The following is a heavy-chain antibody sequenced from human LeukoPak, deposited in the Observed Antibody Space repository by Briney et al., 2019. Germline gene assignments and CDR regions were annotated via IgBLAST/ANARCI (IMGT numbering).Heavy chain of an antibody. Sequence: GASLKISCQGSESRFPTYWIAWLRQMPGEGLEWMGIIYPSDSDTRYSPSFQAQVTISAAQSIKTAYLQWSSLEASDTAMYYCARPLQGIVGATGFDYWGQGTLVTVSS. D-gene: IGHD1-26*01. CDR1: ESRFPTYW. V-gene: IGHV5-51*01. CDR2: IYPSDSDT. J-gene: IGHJ4*02. CDR3: ARPLQGIVGATGFDY.